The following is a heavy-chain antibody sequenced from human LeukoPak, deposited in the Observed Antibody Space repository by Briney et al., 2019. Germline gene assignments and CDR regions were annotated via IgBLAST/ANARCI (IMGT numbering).Heavy chain of an antibody. CDR3: ARDGGLYDPNY. CDR2: ISSSSSYI. Sequence: GGSLRLSCAASGFTFSSYSMNWVRQAPGKGLEWVSSISSSSSYIYYAGSVKGRFTISRDNAKNSLYLQMNSPRAEDTAVYYCARDGGLYDPNYWGQGTLVTVSS. V-gene: IGHV3-21*01. D-gene: IGHD1-1*01. J-gene: IGHJ4*02. CDR1: GFTFSSYS.